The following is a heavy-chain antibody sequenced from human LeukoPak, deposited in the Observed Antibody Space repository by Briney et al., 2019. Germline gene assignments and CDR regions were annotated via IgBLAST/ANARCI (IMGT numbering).Heavy chain of an antibody. CDR2: IYYSGST. CDR3: ARDLGYCSGGSCYSWFDP. Sequence: SETLSLTCTVSGGSISSGDYYWSWIRRPPGKGLEWIGYIYYSGSTYYNPSLKSRVTISVDTSKNQFSLKLSSVTAADTAVYYCARDLGYCSGGSCYSWFDPWGQGTLVTVSS. V-gene: IGHV4-30-4*01. CDR1: GGSISSGDYY. D-gene: IGHD2-15*01. J-gene: IGHJ5*02.